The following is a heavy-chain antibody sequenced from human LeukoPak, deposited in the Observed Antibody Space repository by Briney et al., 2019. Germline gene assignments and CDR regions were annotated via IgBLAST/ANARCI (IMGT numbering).Heavy chain of an antibody. CDR3: ARGRYSYGTYNWFDP. CDR1: GFTFSSYS. D-gene: IGHD5-18*01. CDR2: ISSSSSYI. Sequence: PGGSLRLSCAASGFTFSSYSMNWVRQAPGKGLEWVSSISSSSSYIYYADSVKGRFTISRDNAKNSLYLQMNNLRAEDTAVYYCARGRYSYGTYNWFDPWGQGTLVTVSS. V-gene: IGHV3-21*01. J-gene: IGHJ5*02.